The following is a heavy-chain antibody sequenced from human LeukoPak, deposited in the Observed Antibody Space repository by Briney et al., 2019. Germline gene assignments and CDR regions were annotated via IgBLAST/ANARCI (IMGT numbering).Heavy chain of an antibody. CDR1: GFTFSDYY. J-gene: IGHJ1*01. Sequence: PGGSLRLSCAASGFTFSDYYMSWVRQAPGRGLEWVSYISTGSTYTNYADSVKGRFTISRDNAKNSLYLQINSLIAEDTALYYCARAVGGPATAMYWGEGTLVSVSS. D-gene: IGHD2-2*01. V-gene: IGHV3-11*05. CDR3: ARAVGGPATAMY. CDR2: ISTGSTYT.